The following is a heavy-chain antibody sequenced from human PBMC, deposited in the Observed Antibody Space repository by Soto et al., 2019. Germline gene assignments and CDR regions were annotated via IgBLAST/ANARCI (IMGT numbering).Heavy chain of an antibody. V-gene: IGHV1-18*01. CDR3: ARDSMVRGDGWFDP. CDR1: GYTFTSYG. J-gene: IGHJ5*02. Sequence: ASVKVSCKASGYTFTSYGISWVRQAPGQGLEWMGWISAYNGNTNYAQKLQGRVTMTTDTSTSTAYMELRSLRSDDTAVYYCARDSMVRGDGWFDPWGQGTLVTVSS. CDR2: ISAYNGNT. D-gene: IGHD3-10*01.